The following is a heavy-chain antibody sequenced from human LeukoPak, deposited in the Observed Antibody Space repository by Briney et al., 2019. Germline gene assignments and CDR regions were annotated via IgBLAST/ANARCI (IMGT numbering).Heavy chain of an antibody. Sequence: GASVKVSCKASGGTFSSYAISWVRQAPGQGLEWMGGIIPIFGTANYAQKFQGRVTITTDESTSTAYMELSSLRSEDTAVYYCASDVYIVATQGWGQGTLVTVSS. J-gene: IGHJ4*02. D-gene: IGHD5-12*01. V-gene: IGHV1-69*05. CDR1: GGTFSSYA. CDR2: IIPIFGTA. CDR3: ASDVYIVATQG.